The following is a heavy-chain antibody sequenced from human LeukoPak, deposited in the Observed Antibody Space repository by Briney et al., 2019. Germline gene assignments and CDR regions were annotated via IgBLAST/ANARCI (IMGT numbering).Heavy chain of an antibody. D-gene: IGHD6-19*01. CDR3: ARGSTSDWPLDH. CDR2: IDADNGDT. CDR1: GYTFRAYA. J-gene: IGHJ4*02. V-gene: IGHV1-3*01. Sequence: GASVKVSFKASGYTFRAYAIHWVRQAPGQRFEWMGWIDADNGDTRYSQRFQGRVTITRDTSASTVYMELSSLRSEDTAVYYCARGSTSDWPLDHWGQETLVTISS.